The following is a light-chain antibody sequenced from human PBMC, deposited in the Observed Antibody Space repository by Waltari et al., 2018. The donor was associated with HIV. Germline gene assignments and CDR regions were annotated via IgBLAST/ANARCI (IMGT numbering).Light chain of an antibody. CDR2: DAS. CDR1: QDISYY. V-gene: IGKV1-33*01. CDR3: QQYASMFT. Sequence: DIQMTQSPSSLSASVGDRVSITCQASQDISYYLNWYQQKPGKAPKLLIYDASRLQRGVPSRFSGGGSGTDFTFTISGLQPEDIATYYCQQYASMFTFGPGTKVNIK. J-gene: IGKJ3*01.